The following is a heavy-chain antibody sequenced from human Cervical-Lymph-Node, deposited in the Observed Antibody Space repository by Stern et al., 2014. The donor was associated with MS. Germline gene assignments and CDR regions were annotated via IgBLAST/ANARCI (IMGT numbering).Heavy chain of an antibody. CDR2: IIPMMDTA. Sequence: VQLVESGTEVKKPGSSARVSCKASGDTFSTYAISWVRQAPGQGLEWMGTIIPMMDTANYAQNFQGRVTITADESTTTAYLELTSLRSEDTAVYYCARDLYCNTTSCSSWGQGTQVTVSS. CDR1: GDTFSTYA. D-gene: IGHD2-2*01. CDR3: ARDLYCNTTSCSS. J-gene: IGHJ5*02. V-gene: IGHV1-69*18.